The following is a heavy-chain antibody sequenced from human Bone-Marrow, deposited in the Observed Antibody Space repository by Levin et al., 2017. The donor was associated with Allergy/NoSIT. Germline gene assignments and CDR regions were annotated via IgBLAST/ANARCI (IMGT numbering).Heavy chain of an antibody. CDR3: ARENAGPSDLWSGYRGVDY. Sequence: GESLKISCRASGYTFTFYGISWVRQAPGQGLEWMGWISPYNGDTNYAQKLQGRVTMTTDTSTNIAYMELRSLRSDDTAVYYCARENAGPSDLWSGYRGVDYWGQGTLVTVSS. V-gene: IGHV1-18*01. CDR1: GYTFTFYG. J-gene: IGHJ4*02. D-gene: IGHD3-3*01. CDR2: ISPYNGDT.